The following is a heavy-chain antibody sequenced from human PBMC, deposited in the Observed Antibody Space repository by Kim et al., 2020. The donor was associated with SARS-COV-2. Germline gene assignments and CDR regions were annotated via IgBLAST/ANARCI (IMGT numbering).Heavy chain of an antibody. D-gene: IGHD3-22*01. V-gene: IGHV3-23*01. J-gene: IGHJ5*02. CDR3: AKDSDYYDSSGYYTT. Sequence: DSVKGRFTISRDNSKNTLYLQMNSLRAEDTAVYYCAKDSDYYDSSGYYTTWGQGTLVTVSS.